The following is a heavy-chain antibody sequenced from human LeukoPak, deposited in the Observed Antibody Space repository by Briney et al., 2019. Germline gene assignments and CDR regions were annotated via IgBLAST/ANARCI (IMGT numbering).Heavy chain of an antibody. J-gene: IGHJ4*02. CDR3: AKDHSDYPSFFDY. CDR1: GFTFSNSA. D-gene: IGHD5-12*01. CDR2: ISGSGRST. Sequence: GGSLRLSCAASGFTFSNSAMSWVRQAPGKGLEWVAAISGSGRSTYYADSVKGRFTISRDNSKNTLYLQMSSLRAEDTAVYYCAKDHSDYPSFFDYWGQGTLVTVSS. V-gene: IGHV3-23*01.